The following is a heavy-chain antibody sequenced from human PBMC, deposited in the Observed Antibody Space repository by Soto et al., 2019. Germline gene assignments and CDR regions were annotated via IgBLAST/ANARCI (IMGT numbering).Heavy chain of an antibody. CDR3: AKDVR. Sequence: EVHLVESGGDLVQPGGSLRLSCAASGFTFSSHWMSWVRQAPGKGLEWVANIKGDGSEKYYVDSEKGRFTISRDNAKNSLSLQLNSLRVEATALYYCAKDVRWGQGTLVTVSS. J-gene: IGHJ4*02. CDR1: GFTFSSHW. V-gene: IGHV3-7*05. CDR2: IKGDGSEK.